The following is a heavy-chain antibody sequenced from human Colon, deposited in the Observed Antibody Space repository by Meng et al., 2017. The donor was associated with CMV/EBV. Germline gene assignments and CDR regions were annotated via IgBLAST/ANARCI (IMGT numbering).Heavy chain of an antibody. J-gene: IGHJ4*02. D-gene: IGHD2-21*02. CDR1: GGSVSSGSYY. CDR3: ARRAYCGNDCYFFDF. Sequence: SETLSLTCTVSGGSVSSGSYYWSWIRQPPGKGLEWIGYIYYSGSTNYNPSLKSRVTISVDTSKNQFSLKLSSVTAADTAMYYCARRAYCGNDCYFFDFWGQGTLVTVSS. V-gene: IGHV4-61*01. CDR2: IYYSGST.